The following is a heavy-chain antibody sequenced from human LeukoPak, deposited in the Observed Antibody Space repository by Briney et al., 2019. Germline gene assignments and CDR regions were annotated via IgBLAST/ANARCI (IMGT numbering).Heavy chain of an antibody. CDR3: ARRACSGGSCYSQRGAFDI. V-gene: IGHV4-59*12. J-gene: IGHJ3*02. Sequence: TSETLSLTCTVSGGSISSYYWSWIRQPPGKGLEWIGYIYYSGSTNYNPSLKSRVTISVDTSKNQFSLRLSSVTAADTAVYSCARRACSGGSCYSQRGAFDIWGQGTMVTVSS. CDR2: IYYSGST. CDR1: GGSISSYY. D-gene: IGHD2-15*01.